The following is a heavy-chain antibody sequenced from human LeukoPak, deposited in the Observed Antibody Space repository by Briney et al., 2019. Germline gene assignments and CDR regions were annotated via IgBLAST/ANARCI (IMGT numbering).Heavy chain of an antibody. D-gene: IGHD3-22*01. CDR2: ISSSGSII. CDR3: AREPYYYDSSGYSVDY. CDR1: GFTFSSYE. J-gene: IGHJ4*02. V-gene: IGHV3-48*03. Sequence: GGSLRLSCAASGFTFSSYEMNWVRQAPGKGLEWVSYISSSGSIIYYADSVKDRFTISRDNAKNSLNLQMNSLRAEDTAVYYCAREPYYYDSSGYSVDYWGQGTLVTVSS.